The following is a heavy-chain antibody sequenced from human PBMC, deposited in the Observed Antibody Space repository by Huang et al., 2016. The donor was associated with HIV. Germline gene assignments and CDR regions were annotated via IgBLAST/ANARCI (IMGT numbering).Heavy chain of an antibody. CDR2: IIQVLGTQ. CDR3: ARVRGYSGSYYGMDV. J-gene: IGHJ6*02. CDR1: GGTFSNHG. D-gene: IGHD1-26*01. V-gene: IGHV1-69*11. Sequence: QVQLVQSGAEVKKPGSSVKVSCKASGGTFSNHGFSWVRQAPGQGIEWMGRIIQVLGTQYYTPKIQGRGTITADESTSTVYMELSSLTPDDTAEYYCARVRGYSGSYYGMDVWGQGTTVTVSS.